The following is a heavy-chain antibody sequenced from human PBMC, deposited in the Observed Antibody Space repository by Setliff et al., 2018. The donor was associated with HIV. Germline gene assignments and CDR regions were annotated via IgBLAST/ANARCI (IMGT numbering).Heavy chain of an antibody. Sequence: PSETLSLTCSISGGSVTSYLWHWFRQPPGKGLEWIGYIYYTGITDNNPSLEGRVTISVDTSKNQVSLRLKSVTTADTAVYYCARVPRQLLKGAAAYFDYWGQGTLVTVSS. CDR2: IYYTGIT. CDR1: GGSVTSYL. CDR3: ARVPRQLLKGAAAYFDY. J-gene: IGHJ4*02. D-gene: IGHD5-18*01. V-gene: IGHV4-59*02.